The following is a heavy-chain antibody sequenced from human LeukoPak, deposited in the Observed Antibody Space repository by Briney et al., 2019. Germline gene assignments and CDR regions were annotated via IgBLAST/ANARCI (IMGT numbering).Heavy chain of an antibody. CDR2: MNPNSGNT. J-gene: IGHJ6*03. Sequence: ASVKVSCKASGYTFTSYDINWVRQATGQGLEWMGWMNPNSGNTGYAQKFQGRITITRNTSISTAYMELSSLRSEDTAVYYCARDNGSGYTKGYEHYYYYLDVWGKGTTVTVSS. D-gene: IGHD1-26*01. CDR1: GYTFTSYD. V-gene: IGHV1-8*03. CDR3: ARDNGSGYTKGYEHYYYYLDV.